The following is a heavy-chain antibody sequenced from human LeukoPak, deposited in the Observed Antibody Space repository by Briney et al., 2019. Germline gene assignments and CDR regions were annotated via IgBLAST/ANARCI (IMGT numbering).Heavy chain of an antibody. V-gene: IGHV6-1*01. CDR2: TYYRSKWYN. Sequence: SQTLSLTCAISGDSVSSNSGAWSWIRQSPSRGLEWLGRTYYRSKWYNDYAFSVKSRIVITPDTAKNHFSLHLNSVTPEDTAVYYCARIARGLDVWGLGITVTVSS. CDR3: ARIARGLDV. J-gene: IGHJ6*02. CDR1: GDSVSSNSGA.